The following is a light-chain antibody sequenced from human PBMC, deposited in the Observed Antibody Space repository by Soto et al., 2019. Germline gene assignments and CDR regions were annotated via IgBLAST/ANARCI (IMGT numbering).Light chain of an antibody. CDR1: QTVSGN. CDR2: NAF. V-gene: IGKV3D-15*01. CDR3: QQDNNWPLT. J-gene: IGKJ4*01. Sequence: EIVLTQSPATLSVSPGERATLSCRASQTVSGNLAWYQQKPGQPPRLLIFNAFTRATGNPARFSGSESETEFTLTISSLQSEDFAVYFCQQDNNWPLTFGGGTKVEIK.